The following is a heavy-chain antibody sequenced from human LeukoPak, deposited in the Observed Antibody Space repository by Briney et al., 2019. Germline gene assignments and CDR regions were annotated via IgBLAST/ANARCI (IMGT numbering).Heavy chain of an antibody. V-gene: IGHV3-21*04. CDR2: ISSSSSYI. D-gene: IGHD4-17*01. Sequence: GGSLRLSCAASGFTFSSYSMNWVRQAPGKGLEWVSSISSSSSYIYYADSVKGRFTISRDNAKNSLYLQMNSLRAEDTAVYYCAKGRPYGDYVSSFDYWGQGTLVTVSS. J-gene: IGHJ4*02. CDR1: GFTFSSYS. CDR3: AKGRPYGDYVSSFDY.